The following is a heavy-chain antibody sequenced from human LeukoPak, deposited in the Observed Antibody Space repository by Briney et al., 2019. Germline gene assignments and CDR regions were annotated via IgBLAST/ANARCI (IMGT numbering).Heavy chain of an antibody. Sequence: SETLSLTCSASGVSFSSYYWTWLRQPAGKGLEWIGRIYSSGNTNYNPSLESRVTMSIDTSKNQFSLKLTSVTAADTAVYYCARERWNLRGDPFDIWGQGTVVTVSS. V-gene: IGHV4-4*07. CDR2: IYSSGNT. CDR3: ARERWNLRGDPFDI. J-gene: IGHJ3*02. D-gene: IGHD1-1*01. CDR1: GVSFSSYY.